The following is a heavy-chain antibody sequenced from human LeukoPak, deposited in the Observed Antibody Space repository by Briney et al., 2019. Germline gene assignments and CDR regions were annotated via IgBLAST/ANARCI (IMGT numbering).Heavy chain of an antibody. D-gene: IGHD2-2*01. CDR2: IKSKTDGGTT. V-gene: IGHV3-15*01. Sequence: PGGSLRLSRAASGFTFSNAWMSWVRQAPGKGLEWVGRIKSKTDGGTTDYAAPVKGRFTISRDDSKNTLYLQMNSLKTEDTAVYYCTTDPRLGYCSSTSCRQNWFDPWGQGTLVTVSS. J-gene: IGHJ5*02. CDR1: GFTFSNAW. CDR3: TTDPRLGYCSSTSCRQNWFDP.